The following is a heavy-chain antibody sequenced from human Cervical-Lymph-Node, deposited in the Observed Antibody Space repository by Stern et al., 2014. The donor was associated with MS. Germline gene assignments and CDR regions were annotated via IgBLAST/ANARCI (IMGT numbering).Heavy chain of an antibody. J-gene: IGHJ4*02. V-gene: IGHV1-58*01. CDR3: AATGSGSYWDFDY. CDR1: GFTFTSSA. Sequence: QLVESGPEVKMPGTSVKVSCKASGFTFTSSAVQWVRQARGQRLEWIGWIVVGSGNTNYAQKFQERVTITRDMSTSTAYMELSSLRSEDTAVYYCAATGSGSYWDFDYWGQGTLVTVSS. D-gene: IGHD1-26*01. CDR2: IVVGSGNT.